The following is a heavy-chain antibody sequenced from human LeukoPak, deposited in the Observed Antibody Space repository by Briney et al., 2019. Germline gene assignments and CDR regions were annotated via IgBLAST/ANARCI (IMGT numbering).Heavy chain of an antibody. CDR3: ASLRGYSFDV. J-gene: IGHJ3*01. Sequence: ASVKVSCKASGYAFPGHHRHWVRQAPGQGLQWMGTINPGGGATSYAQKFQGRVTMTRETSTSTVHMDLSSLRSDDTAVYYCASLRGYSFDVWGQGTLVTVSS. D-gene: IGHD2-15*01. CDR1: GYAFPGHH. V-gene: IGHV1-46*01. CDR2: INPGGGAT.